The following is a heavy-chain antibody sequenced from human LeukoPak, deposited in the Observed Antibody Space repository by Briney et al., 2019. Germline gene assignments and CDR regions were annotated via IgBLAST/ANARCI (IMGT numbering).Heavy chain of an antibody. Sequence: GGSLRLSCAASGFTFSSYGMSWVRQAPGKGLEWVSAISGSGGSTYYADSVKGRFTISGDNSKNTLYLQMNSLRAEDTAVYYCAKAPPPTVTTYYFDYWGQGTLVTVSS. V-gene: IGHV3-23*01. CDR1: GFTFSSYG. CDR2: ISGSGGST. CDR3: AKAPPPTVTTYYFDY. D-gene: IGHD4-17*01. J-gene: IGHJ4*02.